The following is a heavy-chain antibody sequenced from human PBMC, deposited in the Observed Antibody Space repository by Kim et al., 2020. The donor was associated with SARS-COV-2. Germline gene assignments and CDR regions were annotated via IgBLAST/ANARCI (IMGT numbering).Heavy chain of an antibody. V-gene: IGHV3-30-3*01. J-gene: IGHJ4*02. CDR2: VRFDGTRE. D-gene: IGHD6-19*01. CDR3: AREGQGSGWSGFDY. CDR1: GFSFSSFS. Sequence: GGSLRLSCAASGFSFSSFSMHWVRQAPGKGLEWVAVVRFDGTREHYADSVKGQFTISRDNSRNTLYLQMNNLRTEDTAVYSCAREGQGSGWSGFDYWGQGTLVTVSS.